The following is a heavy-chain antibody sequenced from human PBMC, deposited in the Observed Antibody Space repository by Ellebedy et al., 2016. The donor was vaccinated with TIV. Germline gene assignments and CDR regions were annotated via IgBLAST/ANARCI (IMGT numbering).Heavy chain of an antibody. CDR2: INPSGGAT. CDR1: GYTFHIYY. J-gene: IGHJ6*02. CDR3: ARDSILRYSDWRGANYYYGMDV. V-gene: IGHV1-46*02. Sequence: ASVKVSCKASGYTFHIYYIQWVRQAPGQGLEWMGLINPSGGATSYAQKFQGRVTMTSDTSTNTISMELRSLRSEDTAVYYCARDSILRYSDWRGANYYYGMDVWGQGTTVTVSS. D-gene: IGHD3-9*01.